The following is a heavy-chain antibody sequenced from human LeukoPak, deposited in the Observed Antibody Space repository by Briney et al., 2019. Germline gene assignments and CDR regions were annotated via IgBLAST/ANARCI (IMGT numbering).Heavy chain of an antibody. CDR3: ARWSRGYGSGVDGLDI. Sequence: PSETLSLTCTVSGASISSGDYFWTWVRQPPGKGLEWIGYIYYSGSTYYNPSLKSRVTISVDTSKNQFSLKLSSVTAADTAVYYCARWSRGYGSGVDGLDIWGQGTMVTVSS. V-gene: IGHV4-30-4*01. CDR1: GASISSGDYF. J-gene: IGHJ3*02. CDR2: IYYSGST. D-gene: IGHD3-10*01.